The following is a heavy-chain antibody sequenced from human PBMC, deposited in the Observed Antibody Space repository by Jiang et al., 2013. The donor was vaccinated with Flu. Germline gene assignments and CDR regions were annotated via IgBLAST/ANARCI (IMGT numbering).Heavy chain of an antibody. V-gene: IGHV5-10-1*01. Sequence: SGAEVKKPGESLTISCKTSGYSFTNYWITWVRQMPGKGLEWMGRIDPRSSYTSYSPSFQGHGTISVDKSITTAYLQWSSLEASDTAMYYCARHALGSSGWHYFDDWGQGTLVTVSS. CDR3: ARHALGSSGWHYFDD. D-gene: IGHD6-25*01. CDR2: IDPRSSYT. J-gene: IGHJ4*02. CDR1: GYSFTNYW.